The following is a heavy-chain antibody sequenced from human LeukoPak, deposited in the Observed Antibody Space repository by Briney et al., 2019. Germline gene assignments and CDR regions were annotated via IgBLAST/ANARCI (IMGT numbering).Heavy chain of an antibody. CDR3: ARGVSSGHTYYFDY. CDR2: INHSGST. CDR1: XGSFSGYY. J-gene: IGHJ4*02. V-gene: IGHV4-34*01. Sequence: YXGSFSGYYWSWIRQPPGKGXEWIGEINHSGSTNYNPSLKSRVTISVDSSKNQFSLKLSSVTAADTAVYYCARGVSSGHTYYFDYWGQGTLVTVSS. D-gene: IGHD6-19*01.